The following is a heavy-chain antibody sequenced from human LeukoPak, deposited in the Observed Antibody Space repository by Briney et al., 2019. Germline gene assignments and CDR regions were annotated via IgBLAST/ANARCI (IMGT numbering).Heavy chain of an antibody. V-gene: IGHV4-34*01. Sequence: SEALSLTCAVYGGSFSGYYWSWIRQPPGKGLEWIGEINHSGSTNYNPSLKSRVTISVDTSKNQFSLKLSSVTAADTAVYYCARGPIYCSGGSCYFASHYFDYWGQGTLVTVSS. CDR2: INHSGST. J-gene: IGHJ4*02. D-gene: IGHD2-15*01. CDR1: GGSFSGYY. CDR3: ARGPIYCSGGSCYFASHYFDY.